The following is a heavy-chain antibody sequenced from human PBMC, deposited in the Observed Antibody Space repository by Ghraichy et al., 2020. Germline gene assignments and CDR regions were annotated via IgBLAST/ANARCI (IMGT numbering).Heavy chain of an antibody. V-gene: IGHV4-39*07. Sequence: SQTLSLTCTVSGGSISSSSYYWGWIRQPPGKGLEWIGSIYYSGSTYYNPSLKSRVTISVDTSKNQFSLKLSSVTAADTAVYYCARGLLDYYDSSGYYQGWGQGTLVTVSS. D-gene: IGHD3-22*01. CDR1: GGSISSSSYY. CDR3: ARGLLDYYDSSGYYQG. J-gene: IGHJ4*02. CDR2: IYYSGST.